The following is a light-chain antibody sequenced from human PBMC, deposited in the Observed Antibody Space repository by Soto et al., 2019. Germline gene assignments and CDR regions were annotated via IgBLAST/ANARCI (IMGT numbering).Light chain of an antibody. V-gene: IGLV2-14*01. J-gene: IGLJ2*01. CDR2: DVS. CDR3: SSYTTRSTVV. Sequence: QTVVTQPASVSGSPGQSIAISCTGTSSDVGGYNYVSWYQQHPGKAPKLMIYDVSVRPSGVSDRFSGSKSDNTASLTISGLQAEDEAHYYCSSYTTRSTVVFGGGTKLTVL. CDR1: SSDVGGYNY.